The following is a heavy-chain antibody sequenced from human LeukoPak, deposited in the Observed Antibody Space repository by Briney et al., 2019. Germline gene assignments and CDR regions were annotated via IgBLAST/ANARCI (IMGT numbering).Heavy chain of an antibody. CDR1: GFTFSSYA. CDR3: AREDTAMKYFDY. Sequence: GGSLRLSCAASGFTFSSYAMHWVRQAPGKGLEWVAVMSYDGSNKYYADSVKGRFTISRDNSKNTLYLQMNSLRAEDTAVYYCAREDTAMKYFDYWGQGTLVTVSS. V-gene: IGHV3-30*04. D-gene: IGHD5-18*01. J-gene: IGHJ4*02. CDR2: MSYDGSNK.